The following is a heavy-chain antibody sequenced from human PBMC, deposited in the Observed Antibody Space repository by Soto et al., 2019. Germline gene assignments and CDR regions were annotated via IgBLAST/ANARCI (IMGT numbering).Heavy chain of an antibody. V-gene: IGHV4-4*02. D-gene: IGHD3-3*01. CDR1: GGSISTNKW. Sequence: QVHLQESGPGLVKPSGTLSLTCAVSGGSISTNKWWNWVRQAPGKGLEWIGEIFHVGSTNYNPSLKSRVIISVDKSKNQFSLNLSSVTAADTAVYYCARLQHDTSGYYFDQWGQGDLVTVPS. J-gene: IGHJ4*02. CDR3: ARLQHDTSGYYFDQ. CDR2: IFHVGST.